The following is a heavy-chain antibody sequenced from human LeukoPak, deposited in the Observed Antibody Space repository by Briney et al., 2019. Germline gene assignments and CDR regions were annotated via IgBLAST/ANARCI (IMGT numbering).Heavy chain of an antibody. D-gene: IGHD3-22*01. V-gene: IGHV4-59*01. J-gene: IGHJ3*02. CDR2: IHYSGST. Sequence: PSQTLSLTCTVSGGSISSYYWSWIRQPPGKGLEWIGYIHYSGSTNYNPSLKSRVTISVDTSKNQFSLKLSSVTAADTAVYYCARARRLFYYDSSGYYDAFDIWGQGTMVTVSS. CDR3: ARARRLFYYDSSGYYDAFDI. CDR1: GGSISSYY.